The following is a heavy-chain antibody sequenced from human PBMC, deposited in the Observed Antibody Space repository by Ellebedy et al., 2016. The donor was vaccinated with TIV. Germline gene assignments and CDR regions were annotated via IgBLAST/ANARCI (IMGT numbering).Heavy chain of an antibody. CDR1: GYNFTGYD. V-gene: IGHV1-8*01. D-gene: IGHD3-9*01. J-gene: IGHJ4*02. Sequence: AASVKVSCKASGYNFTGYDINWVRQATGQGLEWMGWMNPNSGNTGYAQKFQGRDTMTRNTSISTAYMELSSLRSEDTAVYYCARQKNFDWPMEWGQGTLVTVSS. CDR2: MNPNSGNT. CDR3: ARQKNFDWPME.